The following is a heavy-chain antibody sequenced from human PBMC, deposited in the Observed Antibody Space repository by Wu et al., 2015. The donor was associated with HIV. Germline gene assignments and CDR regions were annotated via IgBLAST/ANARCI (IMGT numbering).Heavy chain of an antibody. J-gene: IGHJ4*02. CDR1: GYIFTDYG. CDR3: ARGHYYDSSSSPMY. V-gene: IGHV1-18*01. D-gene: IGHD3-22*01. CDR2: ISARNGNT. Sequence: VQLVQSGGEVKKPGASVRVACKASGYIFTDYGINWVRQAPGQGLEWMGWISARNGNTKYGQKFQGRVTMTTDTSSNTAYMELRSLRSDDTAVYFCARGHYYDSSSSPMYWGLGTLVTVSS.